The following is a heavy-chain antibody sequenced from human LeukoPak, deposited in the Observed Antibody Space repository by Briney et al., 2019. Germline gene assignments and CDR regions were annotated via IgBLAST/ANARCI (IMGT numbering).Heavy chain of an antibody. V-gene: IGHV1-2*02. CDR3: ARVTIFGVVELDY. Sequence: GASVKVSCKASGYTFTRYYMHWVRQAPGQGLEWMGWINPNSGGTNYAQKFQGRVTMTRDTSISTACMELSRLRSDDTAVYYCARVTIFGVVELDYWGQGTLVTVSS. CDR1: GYTFTRYY. CDR2: INPNSGGT. J-gene: IGHJ4*02. D-gene: IGHD3-3*01.